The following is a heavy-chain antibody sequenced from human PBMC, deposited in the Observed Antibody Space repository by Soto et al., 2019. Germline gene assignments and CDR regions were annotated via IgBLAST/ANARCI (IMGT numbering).Heavy chain of an antibody. CDR2: INRGGNT. D-gene: IGHD3-22*01. CDR3: AKGGFYDSLGWLDL. Sequence: EVQLLESGGGLVQPGGSLRLSCAASGFAFRSYAMSWVRQSPGKGLEGVSAINRGGNTSYVYSVKGRVPISRDNSGKELYLQMNSLRAEDTALYYCAKGGFYDSLGWLDLRGQGTLVTVSS. CDR1: GFAFRSYA. J-gene: IGHJ5*02. V-gene: IGHV3-23*05.